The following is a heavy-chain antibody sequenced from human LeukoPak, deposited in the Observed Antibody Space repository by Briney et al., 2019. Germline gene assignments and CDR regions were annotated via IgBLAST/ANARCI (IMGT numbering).Heavy chain of an antibody. CDR1: GFTFSSYG. J-gene: IGHJ4*02. CDR2: IHHDGSNK. V-gene: IGHV3-30*02. Sequence: PGGSLRLSCAASGFTFSSYGMHWVRQAPGKGLDWVAFIHHDGSNKYYADSVKGRFTISRDNSKNTLYLQMNSLRAEDTAVYYCAKVRGLRFSYDYWGQGTLVTVSS. CDR3: AKVRGLRFSYDY. D-gene: IGHD3-16*01.